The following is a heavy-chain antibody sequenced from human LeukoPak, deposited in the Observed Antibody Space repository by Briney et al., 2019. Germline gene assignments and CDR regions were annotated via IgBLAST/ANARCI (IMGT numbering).Heavy chain of an antibody. V-gene: IGHV4-4*07. CDR2: IYTSGST. CDR1: GGSISSYY. J-gene: IGHJ5*02. CDR3: ARDNAYYGSGRNNWFDP. Sequence: SETLSLTCTVSGGSISSYYWSWIRQPAGKGLEWIGRIYTSGSTNYNPSLKSRVTMSVDTSKNQFSLKLSSVTAADTAVYYCARDNAYYGSGRNNWFDPWGQGTLVTVSS. D-gene: IGHD3-10*01.